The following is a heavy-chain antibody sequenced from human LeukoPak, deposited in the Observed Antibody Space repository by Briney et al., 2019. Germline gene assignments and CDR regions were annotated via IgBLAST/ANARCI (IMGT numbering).Heavy chain of an antibody. D-gene: IGHD3-22*01. V-gene: IGHV3-64*01. CDR3: ARGRYYYDSSGYYYAYYFDY. CDR1: GFTFSTYT. Sequence: GGSLRLSCAASGFTFSTYTMHWVRQAPGKGLEYVSVISGNGGNTYYANSVKGRFTISRDNSKNTLYLQMGSLRAEDTAVYYCARGRYYYDSSGYYYAYYFDYWGQGTLVTVSS. CDR2: ISGNGGNT. J-gene: IGHJ4*02.